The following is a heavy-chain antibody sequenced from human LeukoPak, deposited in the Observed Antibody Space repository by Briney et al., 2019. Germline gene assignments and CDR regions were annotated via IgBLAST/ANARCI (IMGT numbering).Heavy chain of an antibody. J-gene: IGHJ6*04. Sequence: SETLSLTCTASGGSISTYYWSWIRQPPGEGLEWIGYIHYSGTTKYNPSLKSRVTISVDASKNQFSLKLSSVTAADTAVYYCARDGDCSSTTCNYGMDVWGKGTTVTVSS. D-gene: IGHD2-2*01. CDR3: ARDGDCSSTTCNYGMDV. CDR1: GGSISTYY. V-gene: IGHV4-59*01. CDR2: IHYSGTT.